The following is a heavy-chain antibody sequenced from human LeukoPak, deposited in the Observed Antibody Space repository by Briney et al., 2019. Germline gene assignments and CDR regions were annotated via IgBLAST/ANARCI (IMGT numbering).Heavy chain of an antibody. CDR3: ATGSGSMDGGFDY. J-gene: IGHJ4*02. CDR1: GFTFSSYS. D-gene: IGHD3-10*01. CDR2: ISSSSSYI. Sequence: GGSLRLSCAASGFTFSSYSMNWVRQAPGKGLEWVSSISSSSSYIYYADSVKGRFTISRDNAKNSLYLQMNSLRAEDTAVYYCATGSGSMDGGFDYWGQGTLVTVSS. V-gene: IGHV3-21*04.